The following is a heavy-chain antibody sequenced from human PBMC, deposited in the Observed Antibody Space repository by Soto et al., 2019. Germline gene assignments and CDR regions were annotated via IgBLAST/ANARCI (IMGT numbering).Heavy chain of an antibody. CDR2: IYSGGST. Sequence: EVQLLESGGDLVQPGGSLRLSCAASGFTFSSYGMSWVRQAPGKGLEWVSVIYSGGSTYYADSVKGRFTISRDNSKNTLYLQMNSLRAEDTAVYYCATHAPYSSGWYGFDYWGQGTLVTVSS. D-gene: IGHD6-19*01. CDR3: ATHAPYSSGWYGFDY. J-gene: IGHJ4*02. CDR1: GFTFSSYG. V-gene: IGHV3-66*01.